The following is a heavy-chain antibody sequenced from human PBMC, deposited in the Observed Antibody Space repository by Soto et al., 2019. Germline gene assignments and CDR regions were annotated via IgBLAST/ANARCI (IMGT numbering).Heavy chain of an antibody. CDR1: GFTFGDYW. CDR3: ARAVYEIFVRVARRLDS. J-gene: IGHJ5*01. CDR2: LKRDGRER. Sequence: GGSLRLSCAASGFTFGDYWMTWVRQAPGKGLEWVANLKRDGRERYYVDSVKGRFSVSRDNAKNSLYLQMNNLRPEDTAVYYCARAVYEIFVRVARRLDSWGHGTLVTV. V-gene: IGHV3-7*03. D-gene: IGHD6-6*01.